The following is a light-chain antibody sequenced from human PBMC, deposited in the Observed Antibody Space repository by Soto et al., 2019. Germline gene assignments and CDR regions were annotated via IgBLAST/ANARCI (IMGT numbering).Light chain of an antibody. V-gene: IGLV2-14*01. Sequence: QSAPTQPASVSGSPGQSITLSCTGTSSDVGAYDYVSWFQQHPGKAPKLMIYEVNYRPSGVSNRFSGSKSGNTASLTISGLQGEDEADYYCSSYTSSSTLVFGTGTKVTVL. CDR1: SSDVGAYDY. J-gene: IGLJ1*01. CDR3: SSYTSSSTLV. CDR2: EVN.